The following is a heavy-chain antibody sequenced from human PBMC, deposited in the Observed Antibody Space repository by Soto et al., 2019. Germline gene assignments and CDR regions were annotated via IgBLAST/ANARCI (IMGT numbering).Heavy chain of an antibody. CDR3: ARTALLLWFGEYKSGYFAY. D-gene: IGHD3-10*01. J-gene: IGHJ4*02. CDR1: GGTFSSYA. Sequence: QVQLVQSGAEVKKPGSSVKVSCKASGGTFSSYAISWVRQAPGQGLEWMGGIIPIFGTANYAQKFQGRVTITADESTSTAYMELSSLRSADTAVYYCARTALLLWFGEYKSGYFAYWGQGTLVPVSS. V-gene: IGHV1-69*12. CDR2: IIPIFGTA.